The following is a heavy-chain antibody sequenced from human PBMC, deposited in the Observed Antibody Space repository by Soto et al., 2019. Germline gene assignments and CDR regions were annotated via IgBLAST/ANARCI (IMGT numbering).Heavy chain of an antibody. CDR1: GGSFSGYY. CDR2: INHSGST. D-gene: IGHD6-6*01. V-gene: IGHV4-34*01. Sequence: QVQLQQWGAGLLKPSETLSLTCAVYGGSFSGYYWSWIRQPPGKGLEWIGEINHSGSTNYNPSLKSRVTISVDTSKNQFSLKLSSVTAADTAVYYCARGRAARWLDYWGQGTLVTVSS. CDR3: ARGRAARWLDY. J-gene: IGHJ4*02.